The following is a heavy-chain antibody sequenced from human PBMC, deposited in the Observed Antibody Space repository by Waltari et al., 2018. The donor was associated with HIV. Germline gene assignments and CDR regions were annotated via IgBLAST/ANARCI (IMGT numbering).Heavy chain of an antibody. Sequence: QVQLVQSGAEVKKPGASVKVSCKVSGYPLPELSMPWVRPARGKGLEWRGGFEPEDGETIYAQKFQGRVTMTEDTSTDTAYMELSSLRSEDTAVYYCATSARESPATRHDYSVWFDPWGQGTLVTVSS. CDR3: ATSARESPATRHDYSVWFDP. J-gene: IGHJ5*02. D-gene: IGHD4-17*01. CDR1: GYPLPELS. CDR2: FEPEDGET. V-gene: IGHV1-24*01.